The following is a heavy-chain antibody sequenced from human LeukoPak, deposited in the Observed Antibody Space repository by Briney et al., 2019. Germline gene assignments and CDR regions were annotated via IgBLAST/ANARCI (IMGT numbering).Heavy chain of an antibody. CDR2: IYTSGST. CDR3: ARHASTFNAYGYFDY. Sequence: SETLSLTCTVSGGSISSYYWIWLRQPPGKGLEGIGYIYTSGSTNYSPSLKSRVTLSVAASKNHFYLKLRPVTAPDTAVYYCARHASTFNAYGYFDYWGQGPLVPASS. CDR1: GGSISSYY. J-gene: IGHJ4*02. V-gene: IGHV4-4*09. D-gene: IGHD2/OR15-2a*01.